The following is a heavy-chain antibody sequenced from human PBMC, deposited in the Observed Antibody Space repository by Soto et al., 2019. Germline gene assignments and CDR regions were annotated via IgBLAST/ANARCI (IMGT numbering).Heavy chain of an antibody. V-gene: IGHV4-4*02. CDR3: ASRDPGTSVDY. Sequence: SEPLSLTCAVSGGSFTSNNWWTWVRQPPGQGLEWIGEIYRTGSTNYNPSLKSRVTISLDKSENQFSLKVTSLTAADTAVYYCASRDPGTSVDYWGQVTLVTVSS. J-gene: IGHJ4*02. CDR2: IYRTGST. D-gene: IGHD1-7*01. CDR1: GGSFTSNNW.